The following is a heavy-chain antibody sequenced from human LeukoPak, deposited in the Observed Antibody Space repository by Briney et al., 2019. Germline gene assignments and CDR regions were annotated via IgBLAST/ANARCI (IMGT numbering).Heavy chain of an antibody. CDR1: GFTFGDYA. CDR3: TYTRIYYFDY. D-gene: IGHD2-21*01. J-gene: IGHJ4*02. V-gene: IGHV3-49*04. CDR2: IRSKAYGGTT. Sequence: PGRSLRLSCTASGFTFGDYAMSWVRQAPGKGLEWVGFIRSKAYGGTTEYAASVKGRFTISRDDSKSIAYLQMNSLKTEDTAVYYCTYTRIYYFDYWGQGTLVTVSS.